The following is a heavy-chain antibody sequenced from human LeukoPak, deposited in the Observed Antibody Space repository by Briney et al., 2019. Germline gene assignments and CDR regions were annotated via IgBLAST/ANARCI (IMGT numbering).Heavy chain of an antibody. Sequence: ASVKVSCKASGGTLRKYTISWVRQAPGQGLEWVGGIIPILGRTDYAQKFQGRVTITADESTYTAYMDLTSLRSEDTAVYYCARDRVEGAFDIWGQGTTVTVSS. D-gene: IGHD5-24*01. V-gene: IGHV1-69*10. CDR2: IIPILGRT. CDR1: GGTLRKYT. J-gene: IGHJ3*02. CDR3: ARDRVEGAFDI.